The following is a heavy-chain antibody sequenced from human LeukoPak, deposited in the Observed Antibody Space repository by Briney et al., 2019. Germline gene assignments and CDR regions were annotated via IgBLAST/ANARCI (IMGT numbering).Heavy chain of an antibody. D-gene: IGHD3-22*01. CDR3: VKDSYYDSSGYFDY. Sequence: LSLTCAASGFTFDDYAMHWVRQAPGKGLEWVSGISWNSGSIGYADSVKGRFTISRDNAKNSLYLQMNSLRAEDTALYYCVKDSYYDSSGYFDYWGQGTLVTVSS. CDR1: GFTFDDYA. J-gene: IGHJ4*02. V-gene: IGHV3-9*01. CDR2: ISWNSGSI.